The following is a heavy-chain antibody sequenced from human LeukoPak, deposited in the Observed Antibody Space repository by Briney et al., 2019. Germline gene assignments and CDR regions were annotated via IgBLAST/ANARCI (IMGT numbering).Heavy chain of an antibody. D-gene: IGHD3-3*01. CDR2: IYYSGST. J-gene: IGHJ6*02. CDR3: ARDRAYYDFWSGGYGMDV. V-gene: IGHV4-30-4*01. CDR1: GGSISSGDYY. Sequence: ASETLSLTCTVSGGSISSGDYYWSWIRQPPGKGLEWIGYIYYSGSTYYNPSLKSRVTISADTSKNQFSLKLSSVTAADTAVYYCARDRAYYDFWSGGYGMDVWGQGTTVTVSS.